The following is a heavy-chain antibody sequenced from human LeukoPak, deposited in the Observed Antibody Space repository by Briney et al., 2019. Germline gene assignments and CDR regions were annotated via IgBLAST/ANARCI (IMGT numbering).Heavy chain of an antibody. CDR3: ARVLYYYASVSYNYYMDV. Sequence: HPGGTLRLSCAASGFTFSSYGMSWVRQAPGKGLEWVSTIYSGGTTFYTDSVRGRFTISRDNSKNTLYLQMNSLRVEDAAIYYCARVLYYYASVSYNYYMDVWGKGTTVTISS. D-gene: IGHD3-10*01. CDR1: GFTFSSYG. V-gene: IGHV3-23*05. J-gene: IGHJ6*03. CDR2: IYSGGTT.